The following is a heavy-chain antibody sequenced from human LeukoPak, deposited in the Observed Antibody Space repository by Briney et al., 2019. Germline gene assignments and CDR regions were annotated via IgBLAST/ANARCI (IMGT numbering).Heavy chain of an antibody. D-gene: IGHD3-22*01. Sequence: PSQTLSLTCAVSGDIFSSNSAAWNWIRQAPSRGLEWLVRTYYRYKLYNDYAVSVKNRITINPDTSKNQFSLQLNSVPPEDTAVYYCASSGSSGYSGAFDYWGQGTLATVSS. CDR3: ASSGSSGYSGAFDY. CDR2: TYYRYKLYN. CDR1: GDIFSSNSAA. V-gene: IGHV6-1*01. J-gene: IGHJ4*02.